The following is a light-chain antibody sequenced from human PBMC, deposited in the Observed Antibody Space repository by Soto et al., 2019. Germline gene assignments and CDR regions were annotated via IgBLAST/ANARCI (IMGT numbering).Light chain of an antibody. CDR2: DAS. CDR3: QQDNSYSPFT. J-gene: IGKJ4*01. V-gene: IGKV1-5*01. CDR1: QSISSW. Sequence: DIQMTQSPSTLSASVGDRVTITCRASQSISSWLAWYQQKPGKAPKLLIYDASSLESGVPSRFSGSGSGTEITLTINSLPPDDFATYYCQQDNSYSPFTFGGRTKVEIK.